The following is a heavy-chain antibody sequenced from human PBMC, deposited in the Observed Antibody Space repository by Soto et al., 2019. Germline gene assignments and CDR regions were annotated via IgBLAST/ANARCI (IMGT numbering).Heavy chain of an antibody. Sequence: EVQLVQSGAEVKKPGESLKISCKGSGYSFTSYWIGWVRQMPGKGLEWMGIIYPGDSDTRYSPSFQGQVTISADKSIRTAYLQGSSWKASDTAMYYCGTSGGGQKQQPPKYYYGMDVWGQGTTVTVSS. CDR1: GYSFTSYW. J-gene: IGHJ6*02. CDR3: GTSGGGQKQQPPKYYYGMDV. D-gene: IGHD6-13*01. CDR2: IYPGDSDT. V-gene: IGHV5-51*03.